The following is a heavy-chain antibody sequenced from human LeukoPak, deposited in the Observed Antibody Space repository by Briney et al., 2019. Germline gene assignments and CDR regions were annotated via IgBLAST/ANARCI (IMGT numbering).Heavy chain of an antibody. J-gene: IGHJ3*02. D-gene: IGHD1-14*01. Sequence: SQTLSLTCTVSGGSISSGDYYWRWIRQPPGKGLEWIGYIYYSGTTYYNPSLKSRVTISVDTSKNQFSLKLSSGTGADTGVYYCANTEDALDIWGQGTMVTVSS. CDR3: ANTEDALDI. CDR1: GGSISSGDYY. V-gene: IGHV4-30-4*01. CDR2: IYYSGTT.